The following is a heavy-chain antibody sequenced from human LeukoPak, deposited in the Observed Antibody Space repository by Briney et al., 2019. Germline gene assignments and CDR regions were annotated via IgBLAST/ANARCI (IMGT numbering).Heavy chain of an antibody. Sequence: ASVKVSCKASGYTFTGYYMHWVRQAPGQGLEWMGWINPNSGGTNYAQKFQGRVTMTRDTSTSTAYMELSRLRSDDTAVYYCARLVWIPGIAAAGTNVFDPWGQGTLVTVSS. CDR3: ARLVWIPGIAAAGTNVFDP. CDR1: GYTFTGYY. J-gene: IGHJ5*02. D-gene: IGHD6-13*01. V-gene: IGHV1-2*02. CDR2: INPNSGGT.